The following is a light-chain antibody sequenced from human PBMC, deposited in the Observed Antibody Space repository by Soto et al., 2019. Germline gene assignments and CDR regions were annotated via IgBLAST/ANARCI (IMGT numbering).Light chain of an antibody. Sequence: QSALTQPASVSGSPGQSITISCTGTSSDVGGYNYVSWYQQHPGKAPKRMIYEVSNRPSGVSNRFSGSKSGNTASLTISGLQAEDEADYYCSSYTSSSTSCVFGTGTKLTVL. CDR2: EVS. J-gene: IGLJ1*01. V-gene: IGLV2-14*01. CDR3: SSYTSSSTSCV. CDR1: SSDVGGYNY.